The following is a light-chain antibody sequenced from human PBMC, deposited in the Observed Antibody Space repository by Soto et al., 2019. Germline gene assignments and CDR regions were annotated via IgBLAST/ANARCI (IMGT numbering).Light chain of an antibody. CDR2: DVS. V-gene: IGLV2-14*03. CDR1: SSDVGGRDW. CDR3: CSYATGSIYV. J-gene: IGLJ1*01. Sequence: HSALTQPASVSGSPGESITISCTGTSSDVGGRDWVSWYQQHPGKAPKLMIYDVSHRPSGISDRFSGSKFGNTASLTISGLQADDEADYFCCSYATGSIYVFGTGTKLTVL.